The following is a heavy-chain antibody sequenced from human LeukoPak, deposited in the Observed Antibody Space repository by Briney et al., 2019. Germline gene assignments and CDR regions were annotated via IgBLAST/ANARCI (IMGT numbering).Heavy chain of an antibody. D-gene: IGHD3-9*01. Sequence: GGSLRLSCAASGFTFTNHAMQWVRQAPGKGLEYVSAISGNGGSTYYANSVKGRFTISRDHSKNTVYLQMGSLRPEDMAVYYCARAGVVRYVAWLINYYMDVWGKGTTVTVSS. CDR3: ARAGVVRYVAWLINYYMDV. J-gene: IGHJ6*03. CDR2: ISGNGGST. CDR1: GFTFTNHA. V-gene: IGHV3-64*01.